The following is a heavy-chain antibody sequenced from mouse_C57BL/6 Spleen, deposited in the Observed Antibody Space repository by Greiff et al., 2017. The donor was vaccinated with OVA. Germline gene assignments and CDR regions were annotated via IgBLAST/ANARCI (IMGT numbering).Heavy chain of an antibody. V-gene: IGHV14-1*01. D-gene: IGHD1-1*01. CDR1: GFNIKDYY. CDR2: IDPEDGDT. Sequence: VQLQQSGAELVRPGASVKLSCTASGFNIKDYYMHWVKQRPEQGLEWIGRIDPEDGDTESAPKFQGKATMTADTSSNTAYLQLSSLTSEDTAVYYCTTLITTVVAKGYWGQGTTLTVSS. CDR3: TTLITTVVAKGY. J-gene: IGHJ2*01.